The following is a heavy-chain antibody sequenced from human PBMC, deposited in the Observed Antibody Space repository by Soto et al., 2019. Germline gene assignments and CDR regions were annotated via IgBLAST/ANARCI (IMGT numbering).Heavy chain of an antibody. Sequence: QITLKESGPTLVKPTQTLTLTCTFSGFSLSTSGVGVGWIRQPPGKALEWLALIYWDDDKLYSPSLKSRLTITKDTSKNQVFLTMTNMDPVDTATYYCAHSLIPNWGSRGAFDYWGQGTLVTVSS. CDR1: GFSLSTSGVG. J-gene: IGHJ4*02. V-gene: IGHV2-5*02. D-gene: IGHD7-27*01. CDR2: IYWDDDK. CDR3: AHSLIPNWGSRGAFDY.